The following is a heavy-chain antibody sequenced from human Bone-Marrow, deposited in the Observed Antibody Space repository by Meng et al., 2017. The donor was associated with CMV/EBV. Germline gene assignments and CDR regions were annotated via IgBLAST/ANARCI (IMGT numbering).Heavy chain of an antibody. D-gene: IGHD5-18*01. CDR3: SRGDTTIRYYYYGMDV. V-gene: IGHV3-30-3*01. J-gene: IGHJ6*01. Sequence: GESLKISCAASGFTFSSYAMHWVRQSPGKGLEWLAVISYDGSNIYYADSVKGRFTISRDNSKNTLYLQMNSLRVDDTAVYYCSRGDTTIRYYYYGMDVWGQGNTVTVYS. CDR2: ISYDGSNI. CDR1: GFTFSSYA.